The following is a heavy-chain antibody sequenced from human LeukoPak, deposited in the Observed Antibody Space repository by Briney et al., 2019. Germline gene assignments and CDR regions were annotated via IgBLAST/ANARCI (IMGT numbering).Heavy chain of an antibody. Sequence: ASVKVSCKASGGTFSSYAISWVRQAPGQGLEWTGGIIPIFGTANYAQKFQGRVTITADESTSTAYMELSSLRSEDTAVYYCARDSGNFHYDMDVWGQGTTVIVSS. J-gene: IGHJ6*02. V-gene: IGHV1-69*13. CDR1: GGTFSSYA. D-gene: IGHD3-10*01. CDR2: IIPIFGTA. CDR3: ARDSGNFHYDMDV.